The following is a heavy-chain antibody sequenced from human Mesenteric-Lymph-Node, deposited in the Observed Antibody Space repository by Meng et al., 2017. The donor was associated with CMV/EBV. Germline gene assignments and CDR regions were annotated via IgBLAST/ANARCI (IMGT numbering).Heavy chain of an antibody. J-gene: IGHJ6*02. CDR2: IYYSGNT. CDR1: GGSFSGYY. Sequence: SETLSLTCAVYGGSFSGYYWSWIRQPPGKGLEWIGSIYYSGNTYYNPSLKSRVTISVDTSKNQFSLNVSSVTAADTAVYYCARGRVYYYGWNPPYGMDVWGQGTTVTVSS. V-gene: IGHV4-34*01. CDR3: ARGRVYYYGWNPPYGMDV. D-gene: IGHD3-10*01.